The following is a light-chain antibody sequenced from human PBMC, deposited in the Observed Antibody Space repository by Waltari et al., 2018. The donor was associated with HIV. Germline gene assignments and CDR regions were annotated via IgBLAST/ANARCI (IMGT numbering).Light chain of an antibody. J-gene: IGKJ5*01. V-gene: IGKV3D-15*01. CDR3: QQYANWPIT. CDR1: HSISTH. Sequence: EVVMTQSPPTMSVSPGDRVTLSCKTSHSISTHVAWHQQRPGQAPQLLIYDASTRAPDIPTRFSGSGSGTQFSLTITDMKSDDFAVYYCQQYANWPITFGRGTRL. CDR2: DAS.